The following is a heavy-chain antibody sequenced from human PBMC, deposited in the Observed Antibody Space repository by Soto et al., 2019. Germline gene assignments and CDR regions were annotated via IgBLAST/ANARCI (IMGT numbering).Heavy chain of an antibody. V-gene: IGHV4-59*01. Sequence: ASETLSLTCSVSGGSIGSYYWSWIRQPPGKGLEWIGFIHYTGSTKYNPSLKSRVTISVDTPQNQLSLTLSSVTAADTAVYYCARESAGSGKNNWFDPWGQGALVTVSS. CDR3: ARESAGSGKNNWFDP. CDR1: GGSIGSYY. D-gene: IGHD3-10*01. CDR2: IHYTGST. J-gene: IGHJ5*02.